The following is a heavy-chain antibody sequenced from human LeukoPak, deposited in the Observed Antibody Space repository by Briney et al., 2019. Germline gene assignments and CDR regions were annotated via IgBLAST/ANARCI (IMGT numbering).Heavy chain of an antibody. D-gene: IGHD2-21*01. V-gene: IGHV3-30-3*01. CDR2: ISYDGSNK. J-gene: IGHJ4*02. CDR1: GFTFSSYA. Sequence: GRSLRLSCAASGFTFSSYAMHWVRQAPGKGLEWVAVISYDGSNKYYADSVKGRFTISRDNSKNTLYLQMNSLRAEDTAVYYCARDFEAPVVAYDYWGQGTLVTVSS. CDR3: ARDFEAPVVAYDY.